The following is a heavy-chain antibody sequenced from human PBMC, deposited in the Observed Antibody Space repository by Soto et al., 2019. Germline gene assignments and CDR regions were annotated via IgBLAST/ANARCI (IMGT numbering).Heavy chain of an antibody. J-gene: IGHJ4*02. CDR1: GDTFSFYT. CDR3: AASYGSGYRAFDY. Sequence: QVQLVQSGAEVKKPGSSVKVSCKASGDTFSFYTINWVRQAPGLGLEWMGRVNPIVSMSNYAQKVQGRVTITADKSTNTAYMQLSSLRSEETAIYYCAASYGSGYRAFDYWGQGALVTVSS. V-gene: IGHV1-69*02. CDR2: VNPIVSMS. D-gene: IGHD3-10*01.